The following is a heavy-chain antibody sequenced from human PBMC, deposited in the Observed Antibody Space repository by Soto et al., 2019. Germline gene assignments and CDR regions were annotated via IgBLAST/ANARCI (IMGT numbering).Heavy chain of an antibody. J-gene: IGHJ4*02. V-gene: IGHV3-23*01. D-gene: IGHD3-10*01. CDR1: GSPFTGYA. CDR2: ISGHGDAT. Sequence: GGSLRLSCAASGSPFTGYAMSWVRQAPGKGLEWVSAISGHGDATFYADSVKGRFTISRDNSKNTLYLHMNSLRAEDTALYYCANSRVSMVRGLIIIPNYWGQGTLVTVSS. CDR3: ANSRVSMVRGLIIIPNY.